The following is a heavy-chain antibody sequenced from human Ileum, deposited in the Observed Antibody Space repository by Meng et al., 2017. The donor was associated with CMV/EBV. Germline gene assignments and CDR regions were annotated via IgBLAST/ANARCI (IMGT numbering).Heavy chain of an antibody. CDR1: GYTFIDHY. V-gene: IGHV1-2*02. CDR2: INPDSGGT. Sequence: ASVKVSCKASGYTFIDHYIHWVRQAPGQGLEWTGWINPDSGGTNYARKFQGRVTMTRDTSISTAYMELSRLRSDDTAVYYCAREDYSSSPYGMDVWGQGTTVTVSS. D-gene: IGHD6-6*01. J-gene: IGHJ6*02. CDR3: AREDYSSSPYGMDV.